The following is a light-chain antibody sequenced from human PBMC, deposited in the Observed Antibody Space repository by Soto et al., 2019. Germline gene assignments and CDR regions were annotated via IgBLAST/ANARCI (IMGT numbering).Light chain of an antibody. CDR3: QKYNIAPRT. CDR2: KAS. J-gene: IGKJ1*01. CDR1: QSISSC. Sequence: DIQMTQSPSTLSASVGDRVTITFRASQSISSCLAWYQQKPGKAPKLLIYKASSLESGVPSRFSGSGSGTDFTLTISSLQPEDVATYYCQKYNIAPRTFGQGAKV. V-gene: IGKV1-5*03.